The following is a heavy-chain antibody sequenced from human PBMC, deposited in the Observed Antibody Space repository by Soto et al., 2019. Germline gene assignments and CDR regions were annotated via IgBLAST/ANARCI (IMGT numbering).Heavy chain of an antibody. D-gene: IGHD6-13*01. CDR2: IYYSGST. CDR1: GGSISSGGYY. CDR3: ARDSPIAAAGTGFDP. J-gene: IGHJ5*02. Sequence: SETLSLTCTVSGGSISSGGYYWSWIRQHPGKGLEWIGYIYYSGSTYYNPSLKSRVTISVDTSKNQFSLKLSSVTAADTAVYYCARDSPIAAAGTGFDPWGQGTLVTVSS. V-gene: IGHV4-31*03.